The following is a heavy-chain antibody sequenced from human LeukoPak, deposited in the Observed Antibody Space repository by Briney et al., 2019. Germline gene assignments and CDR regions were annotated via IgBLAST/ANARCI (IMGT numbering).Heavy chain of an antibody. CDR2: IYHSGST. Sequence: SETLSLTCTVSGYSISSGYYWGWIRQPPGKGLEWIGSIYHSGSTYYNPSLKSRVTISVDTSKNQFSLKLSSVTAADTAVYYCARVDTMTRGADAFDIWGQGTMVTLSS. CDR3: ARVDTMTRGADAFDI. J-gene: IGHJ3*02. V-gene: IGHV4-38-2*02. CDR1: GYSISSGYY. D-gene: IGHD3-22*01.